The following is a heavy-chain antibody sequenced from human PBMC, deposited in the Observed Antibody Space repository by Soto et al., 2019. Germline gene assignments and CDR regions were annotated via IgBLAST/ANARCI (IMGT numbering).Heavy chain of an antibody. CDR3: ARVVILVPTASTHYYYHMDV. CDR2: IVPIVGTG. V-gene: IGHV1-69*01. J-gene: IGHJ6*02. D-gene: IGHD2-2*01. Sequence: QVQLVQSGAEVRKPGSSVTVSCKASGGTFSNYAISWVRQAPGQGLEWMGGIVPIVGTGSYAQKFQGRVTITADEPTTTSYMELSSLRFEDTAVYYCARVVILVPTASTHYYYHMDVWGPGTTVTVSS. CDR1: GGTFSNYA.